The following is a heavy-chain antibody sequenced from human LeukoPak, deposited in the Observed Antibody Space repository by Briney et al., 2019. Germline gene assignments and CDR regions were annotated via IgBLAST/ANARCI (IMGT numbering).Heavy chain of an antibody. Sequence: GSLRLSCAASGFAFSDNWMHWVRQAPGKGLEWVANKKQDGSEKYFVDSVKGRFTISRDNAKNSLYLQMNSLRAEDTAVYYCARAYEYSSAWYRFDYWGQGTLVTVSS. CDR2: KKQDGSEK. CDR3: ARAYEYSSAWYRFDY. V-gene: IGHV3-7*01. D-gene: IGHD6-19*01. J-gene: IGHJ4*02. CDR1: GFAFSDNW.